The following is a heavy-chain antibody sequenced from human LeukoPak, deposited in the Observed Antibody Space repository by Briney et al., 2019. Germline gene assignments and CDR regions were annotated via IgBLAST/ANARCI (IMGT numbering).Heavy chain of an antibody. CDR2: ISYDGSNK. J-gene: IGHJ4*02. V-gene: IGHV3-30*18. CDR3: AKDRDIVVVPGGIRQELDH. Sequence: PGGSLRLSCAASGFTFSSYGMHWVRQAPGKGLEWVAVISYDGSNKYYADSVKGRFNISRDNSKNTLYLQMNSLRAEDASVYYCAKDRDIVVVPGGIRQELDHWARETVLTVSS. D-gene: IGHD2-2*01. CDR1: GFTFSSYG.